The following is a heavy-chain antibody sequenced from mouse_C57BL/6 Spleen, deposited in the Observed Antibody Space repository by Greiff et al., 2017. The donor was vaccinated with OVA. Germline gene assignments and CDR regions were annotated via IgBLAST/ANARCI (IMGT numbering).Heavy chain of an antibody. CDR3: ARPRRLVFDY. V-gene: IGHV1-82*01. CDR2: IYPGDGDT. J-gene: IGHJ2*01. CDR1: GYAFSSSW. Sequence: VQLQQSGPELVKPGASVKISCKASGYAFSSSWMNWVKQRPGKGLEWIGRIYPGDGDTNYNGKFKGKATLTADKSSSTAYMQLSSLTSEDSAVYYCARPRRLVFDYWGQGTTLTVSS. D-gene: IGHD2-12*01.